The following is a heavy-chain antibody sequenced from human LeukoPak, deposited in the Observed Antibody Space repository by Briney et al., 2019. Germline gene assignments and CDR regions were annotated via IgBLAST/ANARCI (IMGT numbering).Heavy chain of an antibody. CDR1: GFTFSNYG. CDR2: ISSSSSYI. V-gene: IGHV3-21*01. CDR3: AKSSGWNYYYYYMDV. J-gene: IGHJ6*03. Sequence: GGSLRLSCAASGFTFSNYGMNWVRQAPGKGLEWVSSISSSSSYIYYADSVKGRFTISRDNAENSLYLQMNSLRAEDTAVYYCAKSSGWNYYYYYMDVWGKGTTVIASS. D-gene: IGHD6-19*01.